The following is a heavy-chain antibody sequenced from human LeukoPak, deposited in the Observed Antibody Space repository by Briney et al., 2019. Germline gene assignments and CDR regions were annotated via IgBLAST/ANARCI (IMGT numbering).Heavy chain of an antibody. Sequence: PGRSLRLSCAASGFTFSSYGMHWVRQAPGKGLEWVAVIWYDGSNKYYADSVKGRFTISRDNSKNTLYLQMNSLRAEDTAVYYCARDWYSSSSPGYYYMDVWGKGTTVTASS. J-gene: IGHJ6*03. CDR2: IWYDGSNK. V-gene: IGHV3-33*01. CDR1: GFTFSSYG. CDR3: ARDWYSSSSPGYYYMDV. D-gene: IGHD6-6*01.